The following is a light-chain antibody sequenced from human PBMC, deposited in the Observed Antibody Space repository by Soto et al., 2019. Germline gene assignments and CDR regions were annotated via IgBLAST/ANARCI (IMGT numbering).Light chain of an antibody. CDR1: QSVSSSF. J-gene: IGKJ1*01. CDR3: QQYGSSPQT. V-gene: IGKV3-20*01. Sequence: MVSAQSPGTLSLCPGERATLSCRASQSVSSSFLAWYQQKPGQAPRLPIYGASSRATGIPDRFSGSGSGTDVTLTISRLEPEDFAVYYCQQYGSSPQTFGQGTKVDIK. CDR2: GAS.